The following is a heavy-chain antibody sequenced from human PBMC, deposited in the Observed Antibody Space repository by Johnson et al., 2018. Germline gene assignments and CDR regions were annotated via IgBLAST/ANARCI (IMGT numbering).Heavy chain of an antibody. CDR2: ISWNSGTI. V-gene: IGHV3-9*01. Sequence: VQLQESGGGLVQPGGSXRLSCAASGFTFDDYAMHWVRQAPGKGLEWVSGISWNSGTIAYADSVRGRFTLSRDKAKNSLYLQMNSLRAEDTAFYYCAKDKVTGGTYSEPRGSYYYYYYMDGWGKGTTVTVSS. J-gene: IGHJ6*03. CDR3: AKDKVTGGTYSEPRGSYYYYYYMDG. D-gene: IGHD1-26*01. CDR1: GFTFDDYA.